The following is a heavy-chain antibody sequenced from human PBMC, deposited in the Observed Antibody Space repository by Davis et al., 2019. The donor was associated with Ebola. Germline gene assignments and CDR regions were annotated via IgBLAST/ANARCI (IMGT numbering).Heavy chain of an antibody. CDR1: GFTFSSYW. Sequence: GESLKISCAASGFTFSSYWMSWVRQAPGKGLEWVANIKQDGSEKYYVDSVKGRFTISRDNSKNTLYLQMNSLRAEDTAVYYCARDGYYDILTGPIWFDPWGQGTLVTVSS. CDR2: IKQDGSEK. V-gene: IGHV3-7*01. D-gene: IGHD3-9*01. CDR3: ARDGYYDILTGPIWFDP. J-gene: IGHJ5*02.